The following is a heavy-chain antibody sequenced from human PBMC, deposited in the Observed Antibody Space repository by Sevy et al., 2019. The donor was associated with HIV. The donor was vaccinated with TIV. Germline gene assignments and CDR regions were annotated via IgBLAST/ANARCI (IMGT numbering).Heavy chain of an antibody. CDR2: IFHNSGVT. V-gene: IGHV1-2*06. Sequence: ASVKVSCKASGYTFTDEYLHWVRQAPGQGLEWMGRIFHNSGVTNSAQRFRGRVTMTRDTSISTAYMELSGLRSDDTAVYYCARDAGGGTTNSGLDVWGQGTTVTVSS. CDR3: ARDAGGGTTNSGLDV. CDR1: GYTFTDEY. D-gene: IGHD1-7*01. J-gene: IGHJ6*02.